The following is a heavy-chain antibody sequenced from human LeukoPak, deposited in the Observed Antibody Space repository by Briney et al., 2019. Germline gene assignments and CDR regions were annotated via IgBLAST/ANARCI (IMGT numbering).Heavy chain of an antibody. V-gene: IGHV3-23*01. Sequence: GGSLRLSCAASGFTFRSHAMNWVRQAPGKGLEWVSVISGSGGNTYYADSVKGRFTISRDNSKNTVYLQMDSLRGEDTAVYYCAKDWTPWGPDAFDIWGQGIMVTVSS. D-gene: IGHD3-16*01. CDR1: GFTFRSHA. CDR2: ISGSGGNT. J-gene: IGHJ3*02. CDR3: AKDWTPWGPDAFDI.